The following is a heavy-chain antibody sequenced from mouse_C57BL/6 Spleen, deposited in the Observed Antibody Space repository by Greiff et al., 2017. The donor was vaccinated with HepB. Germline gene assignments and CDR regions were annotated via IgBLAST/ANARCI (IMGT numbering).Heavy chain of an antibody. Sequence: VQLVESGPGLVQPSQSLSITCTVSGFSLTSYGVHWVRQSPGKGLEWLGVIWRGGSTDYNAAFMSRLSITKDNSKSQVFFKMNSLQADDTAIYYCAKRGYDYDEGLAYWGQGTLVTVSA. D-gene: IGHD2-4*01. CDR1: GFSLTSYG. V-gene: IGHV2-5*01. CDR3: AKRGYDYDEGLAY. J-gene: IGHJ3*01. CDR2: IWRGGST.